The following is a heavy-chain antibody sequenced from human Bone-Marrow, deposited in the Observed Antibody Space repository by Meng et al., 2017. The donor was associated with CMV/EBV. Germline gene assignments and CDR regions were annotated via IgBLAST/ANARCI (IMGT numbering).Heavy chain of an antibody. J-gene: IGHJ6*02. D-gene: IGHD1-26*01. CDR3: ARDIPSIVGATSSYYGMDV. CDR2: ISAYNGNT. Sequence: ASVKVSCKASGYTFTSYGISWVRQAPGQGLEWMGWISAYNGNTNYAQKLQGRVTMTTDTSTSTAYMELRSLRSDDTAVYYCARDIPSIVGATSSYYGMDVWGQGTTVTVSS. V-gene: IGHV1-18*01. CDR1: GYTFTSYG.